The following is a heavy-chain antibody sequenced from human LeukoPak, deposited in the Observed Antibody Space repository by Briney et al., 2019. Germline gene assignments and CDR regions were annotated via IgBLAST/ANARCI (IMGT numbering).Heavy chain of an antibody. V-gene: IGHV4-38-2*02. D-gene: IGHD2-15*01. J-gene: IGHJ4*02. CDR3: ARDPTYGGSCRLFDY. CDR2: IYHSGGT. CDR1: GYSINSGYT. Sequence: SETLSLTCTVSGYSINSGYTWGWIRQPPGKGLEWIGNIYHSGGTYYNPSLTSRVTISVDTSKNQFSLKLTSVTAADTAVYYCARDPTYGGSCRLFDYWGQGTLVTVSS.